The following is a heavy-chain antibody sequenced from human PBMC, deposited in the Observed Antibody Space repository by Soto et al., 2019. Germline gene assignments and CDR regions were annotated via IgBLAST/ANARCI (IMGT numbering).Heavy chain of an antibody. CDR1: GGSISDNW. J-gene: IGHJ4*02. V-gene: IGHV4-4*02. CDR3: ARHVEVARTGGVDS. CDR2: AYHSGTT. D-gene: IGHD2-21*01. Sequence: QVQLQESGPGLVKPSGTLSLTCAVSGGSISDNWWSWVRPPPGKGLGWIGEAYHSGTTYYNPSLKSRVTVSLDKSASQIPLTVNSVTASDTAVYYCARHVEVARTGGVDSWGKGTLVTVSS.